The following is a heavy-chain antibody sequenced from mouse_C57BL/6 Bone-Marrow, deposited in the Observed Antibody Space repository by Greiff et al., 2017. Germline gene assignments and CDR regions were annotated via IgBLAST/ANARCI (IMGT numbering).Heavy chain of an antibody. V-gene: IGHV14-4*01. J-gene: IGHJ1*03. D-gene: IGHD1-1*01. Sequence: VQLQQPGAELVRPGASVKLSCTASGFNIKDDYMHWVKQRPEQGLEWIGWIDPENVDTEYASKFKGKATITADTSSNTAYLQRSSLTSEDTAVYCCTTDYDSSYWYFDVWGTGTTVTVSS. CDR2: IDPENVDT. CDR1: GFNIKDDY. CDR3: TTDYDSSYWYFDV.